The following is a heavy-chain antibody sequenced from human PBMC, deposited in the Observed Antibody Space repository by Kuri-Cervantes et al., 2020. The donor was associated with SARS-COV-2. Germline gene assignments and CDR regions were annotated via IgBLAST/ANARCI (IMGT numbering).Heavy chain of an antibody. CDR1: GGSISSGDYY. V-gene: IGHV4-30-4*08. Sequence: LRLSCTVSGGSISSGDYYWSWIRQPPGKGLEWIGYIYYSGSTYYNPSLKSRVTISVDTSKNQFSLKLSSVTAADTAVYYCARDSPEYSSSSSVPFDYWGQGTLVTVSS. CDR3: ARDSPEYSSSSSVPFDY. J-gene: IGHJ4*02. CDR2: IYYSGST. D-gene: IGHD6-6*01.